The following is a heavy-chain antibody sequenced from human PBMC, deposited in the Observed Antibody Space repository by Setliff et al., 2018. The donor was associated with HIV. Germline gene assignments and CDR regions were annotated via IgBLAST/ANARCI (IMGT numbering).Heavy chain of an antibody. J-gene: IGHJ4*02. Sequence: ASVKVSCKASGYTFTSYYMHWVRQAPGQGLEWMGIINPSGGSTSCAQKFPGRVTMTRDTSTSTVYMELSSLGAEDTAVYYGARDRGGAAREYYFDYWGQGTLVTVSS. D-gene: IGHD6-6*01. CDR3: ARDRGGAAREYYFDY. CDR1: GYTFTSYY. CDR2: INPSGGST. V-gene: IGHV1-46*01.